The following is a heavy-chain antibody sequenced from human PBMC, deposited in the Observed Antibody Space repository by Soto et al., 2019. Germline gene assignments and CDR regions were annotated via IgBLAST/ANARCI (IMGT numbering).Heavy chain of an antibody. V-gene: IGHV2-5*02. J-gene: IGHJ4*02. CDR3: AHGSGWLFDF. CDR1: GFSLSTSGVG. Sequence: QITLKESGPTLVTPTQTLTLTCTFSGFSLSTSGVGVGWFRQPPGKALEWLTLIYWADDNHYSPSLQSRLTITKDTSKNQVVLTMTHMDPVDTATYYCAHGSGWLFDFWGQGALVTVSS. D-gene: IGHD6-19*01. CDR2: IYWADDN.